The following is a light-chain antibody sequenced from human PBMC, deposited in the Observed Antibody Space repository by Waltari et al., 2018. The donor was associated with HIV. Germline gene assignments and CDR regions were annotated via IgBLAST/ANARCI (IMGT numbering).Light chain of an antibody. J-gene: IGLJ3*02. V-gene: IGLV1-44*01. CDR1: SSNIGSYT. CDR2: SNN. Sequence: QSVLTQPPSASGTPGQRVTISCSGTSSNIGSYTVHCYQQIPGTAPKLLIFSNNYRPSGVPDRFSGSKSGTSASLAISGLHSDDEADYFCAAWEDSLNGPIWVFGGGTKLTVL. CDR3: AAWEDSLNGPIWV.